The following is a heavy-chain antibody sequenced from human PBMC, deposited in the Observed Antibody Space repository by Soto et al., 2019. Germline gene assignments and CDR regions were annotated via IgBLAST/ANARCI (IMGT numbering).Heavy chain of an antibody. V-gene: IGHV4-4*07. CDR2: IYATGTT. D-gene: IGHD1-1*01. Sequence: SETLSLTGTVSGASISGFYWSWIRKSAGKGLEWIGRIYATGTTDYNPSLKSRVMMSVDTSKKQFSLELRSVTAAHTAVYYCVRDGTKTLRDWFDPWGQGMSVTVSS. CDR3: VRDGTKTLRDWFDP. J-gene: IGHJ5*02. CDR1: GASISGFY.